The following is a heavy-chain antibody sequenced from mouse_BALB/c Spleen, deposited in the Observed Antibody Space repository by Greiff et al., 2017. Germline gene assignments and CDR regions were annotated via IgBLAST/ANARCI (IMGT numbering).Heavy chain of an antibody. J-gene: IGHJ4*01. V-gene: IGHV1-20*02. Sequence: VQLQQSGPELVKPGASVKISCKASGYSFTGYFMNWVMQSHGKSLEWIGRINPYNGDTFYNQKFKGKATLTVDKSSSTAHMELRSLASEDSAVYYFARSDYGIYYYAMDYWGQGTSVTVSS. CDR3: ARSDYGIYYYAMDY. CDR2: INPYNGDT. D-gene: IGHD1-1*01. CDR1: GYSFTGYF.